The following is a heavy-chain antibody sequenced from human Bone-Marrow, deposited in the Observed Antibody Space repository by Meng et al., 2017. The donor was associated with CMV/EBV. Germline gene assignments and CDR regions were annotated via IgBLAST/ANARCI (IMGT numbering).Heavy chain of an antibody. J-gene: IGHJ4*02. Sequence: SETLSLTCTVSGGSVSSGSYYWSWIRQPPGKGLEWIGYIYYSGSTNYNPSLKSRVTISVDTSKNQFSLKLSSVTAADTAVYYCARETTVTWGFDYWGQGTLVTVS. V-gene: IGHV4-61*01. D-gene: IGHD4-17*01. CDR1: GGSVSSGSYY. CDR2: IYYSGST. CDR3: ARETTVTWGFDY.